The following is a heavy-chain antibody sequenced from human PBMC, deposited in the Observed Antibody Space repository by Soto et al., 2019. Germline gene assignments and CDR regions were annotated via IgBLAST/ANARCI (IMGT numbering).Heavy chain of an antibody. J-gene: IGHJ4*02. CDR2: IHPDGGHT. CDR3: ARGDNDY. CDR1: GSIFTNYY. V-gene: IGHV1-46*01. Sequence: XSVKVSCXASGSIFTNYYLQWVRQAPGQGLEWMGVIHPDGGHTTYSQKFQDRVTMTRDTFTSTIHMELSSLRSEDTAVYCCARGDNDYWGQGTLVTVSS.